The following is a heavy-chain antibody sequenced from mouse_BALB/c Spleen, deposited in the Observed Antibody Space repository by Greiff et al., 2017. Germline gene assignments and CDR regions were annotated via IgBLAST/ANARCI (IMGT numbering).Heavy chain of an antibody. CDR2: ISSGGSYT. CDR3: TRDGTTTATFAY. Sequence: EVQVVESGGGLVKPGGSLKLSCAASGFTFSSYTMSWVRQTPEKRLEWVATISSGGSYTYYPDSVKGRFTISRDNAKNTLYLQMSSLKSEDTAMYYCTRDGTTTATFAYWGQGTLVTVSA. CDR1: GFTFSSYT. V-gene: IGHV5-6-4*01. J-gene: IGHJ3*01. D-gene: IGHD1-2*01.